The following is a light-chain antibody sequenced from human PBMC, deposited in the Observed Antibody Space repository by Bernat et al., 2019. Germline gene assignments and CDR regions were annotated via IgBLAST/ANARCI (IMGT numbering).Light chain of an antibody. CDR2: DVS. Sequence: QSALTQVASVSGSPGQSITISCTGTSSDVGAYNYVSWYLQHPGEAPKLMIYDVSNRPSGVSNRFSGSKSGNTASLTISGLLIEDEADYFCSSYSTSSTPVVFGGGTRLTVL. CDR3: SSYSTSSTPVV. CDR1: SSDVGAYNY. J-gene: IGLJ2*01. V-gene: IGLV2-14*03.